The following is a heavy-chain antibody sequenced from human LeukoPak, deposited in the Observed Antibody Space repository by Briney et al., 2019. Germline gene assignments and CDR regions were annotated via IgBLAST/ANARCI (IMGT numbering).Heavy chain of an antibody. V-gene: IGHV3-66*01. CDR3: ARENKWMAADY. CDR1: GFTVSSNY. Sequence: GGSLRLSCAASGFTVSSNYMSWVRQAPGKGLEWVSVIYSGGSTYYADSVKGRFTISRDNSKNTLYLQMNSLRAEDTAVNYCARENKWMAADYWGQGTLVTVSS. J-gene: IGHJ4*02. CDR2: IYSGGST. D-gene: IGHD5-24*01.